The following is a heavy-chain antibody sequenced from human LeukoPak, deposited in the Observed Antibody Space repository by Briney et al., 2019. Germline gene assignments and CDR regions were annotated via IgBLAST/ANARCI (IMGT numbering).Heavy chain of an antibody. CDR1: GSTFSSYW. CDR2: IKQDGSEK. J-gene: IGHJ4*02. D-gene: IGHD3-22*01. V-gene: IGHV3-7*01. Sequence: PGGSLRLSCAASGSTFSSYWMSWVRQAPGKGLEWVANIKQDGSEKYYVDSVKGRFTISRDNAKNSLYLQMNSLRAEDTAVYYCASPDSSGGYFDYWGQGTLVTVSS. CDR3: ASPDSSGGYFDY.